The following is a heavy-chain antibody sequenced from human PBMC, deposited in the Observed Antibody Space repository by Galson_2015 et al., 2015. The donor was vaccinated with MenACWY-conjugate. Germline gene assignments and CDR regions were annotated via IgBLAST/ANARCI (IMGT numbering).Heavy chain of an antibody. CDR3: ARYVVRANYGGLDV. D-gene: IGHD4-17*01. Sequence: SLRLSCAASGFTFSSYAMNWVRQAPGKGLEWVSAISSSGGTTYYADSVKGRFTISRDNSKNTLYLQVSSLRAEDTAVYHCARYVVRANYGGLDVWGQGTTVTVSS. CDR2: ISSSGGTT. CDR1: GFTFSSYA. J-gene: IGHJ6*02. V-gene: IGHV3-23*01.